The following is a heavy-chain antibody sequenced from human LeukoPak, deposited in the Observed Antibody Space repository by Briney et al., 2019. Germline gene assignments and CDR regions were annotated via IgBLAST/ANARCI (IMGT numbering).Heavy chain of an antibody. CDR1: GGSFSGYY. CDR3: ARVIYYYDSSGSHSAFDI. D-gene: IGHD3-22*01. CDR2: INHSGST. J-gene: IGHJ3*02. V-gene: IGHV4-34*01. Sequence: SETLSLTCAVYGGSFSGYYWSWIRQPPGRGLEWIGEINHSGSTNYNPSLKSRVTISVDTSKNQFSLKLSSVTAADTAVYYCARVIYYYDSSGSHSAFDIWGQGTMVTVSS.